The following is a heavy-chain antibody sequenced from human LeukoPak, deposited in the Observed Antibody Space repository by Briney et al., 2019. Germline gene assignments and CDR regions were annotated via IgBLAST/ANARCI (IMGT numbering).Heavy chain of an antibody. D-gene: IGHD2-2*01. CDR2: ISAYNGKT. Sequence: ASVKVSCKASGYTFTSYGISWVRQAPGQGLEWMGWISAYNGKTNYAQKLQGRVTMTTDTSTSTAYMELRSLRSDDTAVYYCARDLYCSSTSCYPRDNWFDPWGQGTLVTVSS. CDR3: ARDLYCSSTSCYPRDNWFDP. V-gene: IGHV1-18*01. CDR1: GYTFTSYG. J-gene: IGHJ5*02.